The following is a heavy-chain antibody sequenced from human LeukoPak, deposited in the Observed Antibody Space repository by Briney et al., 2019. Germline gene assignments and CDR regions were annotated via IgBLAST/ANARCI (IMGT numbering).Heavy chain of an antibody. CDR2: IIPIFGTA. CDR1: GGTFSSYA. J-gene: IGHJ6*03. CDR3: ARGGSSWYLVGYYYYMDV. D-gene: IGHD6-13*01. V-gene: IGHV1-69*13. Sequence: GASVKVSCKASGGTFSSYAISWVRQAPGQGLEWMGGIIPIFGTANYAQKFQGRVTITADESTSTAYMELSSLRSGDTAVYYCARGGSSWYLVGYYYYMDVWGKGTTVTVSS.